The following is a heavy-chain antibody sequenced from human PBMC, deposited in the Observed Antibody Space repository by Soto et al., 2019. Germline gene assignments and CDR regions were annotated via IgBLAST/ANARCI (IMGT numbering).Heavy chain of an antibody. CDR3: AREQVYNSGWYNCLDP. D-gene: IGHD1-26*01. CDR2: IVPLFGTT. CDR1: GGTFTNYS. V-gene: IGHV1-69*01. J-gene: IGHJ5*02. Sequence: QVQLVQSGAEVKKPVSSGKVSCKASGGTFTNYSVHWLRQAPGQGLEWWGGIVPLFGTTNYAQNLRGRVTMTADETTNTDYMDLRSLRYEETAIYYCAREQVYNSGWYNCLDPWGQGTLVTVAS.